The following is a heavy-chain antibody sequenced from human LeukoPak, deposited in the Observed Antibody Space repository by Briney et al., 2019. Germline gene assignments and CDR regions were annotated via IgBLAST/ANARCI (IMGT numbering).Heavy chain of an antibody. V-gene: IGHV1-69*13. D-gene: IGHD2/OR15-2a*01. CDR3: ASFSHQRFEEYDY. J-gene: IGHJ4*02. CDR2: IIPIFGTA. CDR1: GGTFGSYA. Sequence: SVKVSCKASGGTFGSYAISWVRQAPGQGLEWMGGIIPIFGTANYAQKFQGRVTITADESTSTAYMELSSLRSEDTAVYYCASFSHQRFEEYDYWGQGTLVTVSS.